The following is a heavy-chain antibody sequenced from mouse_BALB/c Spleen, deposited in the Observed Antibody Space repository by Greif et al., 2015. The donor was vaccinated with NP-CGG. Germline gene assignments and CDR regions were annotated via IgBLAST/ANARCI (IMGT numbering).Heavy chain of an antibody. CDR3: AREMDLLRDD. CDR1: GYTFSSYW. CDR2: ILPGSGST. J-gene: IGHJ4*01. Sequence: QVQLKESGAELMKPGASVKISCKATGYTFSSYWIEWVKQRPGHGLEWIGEILPGSGSTNYNEKFKGKATFTADPSSNTAYMQRISRTSEDSAVYYCAREMDLLRDDWCQGTSVTVSS. V-gene: IGHV1-9*01. D-gene: IGHD1-1*01.